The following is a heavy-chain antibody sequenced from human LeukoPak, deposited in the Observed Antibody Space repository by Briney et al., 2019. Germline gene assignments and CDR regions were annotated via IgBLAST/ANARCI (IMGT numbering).Heavy chain of an antibody. CDR3: ARWGGLRFLEWHFDY. Sequence: ASVKVSCKASGYTFTSYYMHWVRQAPGQGLEWMGIINPSGGSTSYAQKFQGRVTMTRDTSTSTVYMELSSLRSEDTAVYYCARWGGLRFLEWHFDYWGQGTLVTVSS. V-gene: IGHV1-46*01. CDR2: INPSGGST. D-gene: IGHD3-3*01. J-gene: IGHJ4*02. CDR1: GYTFTSYY.